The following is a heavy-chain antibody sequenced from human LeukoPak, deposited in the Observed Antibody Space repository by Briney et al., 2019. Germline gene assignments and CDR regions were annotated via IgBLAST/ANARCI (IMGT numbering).Heavy chain of an antibody. CDR2: IYYSGST. CDR1: GGSISSGVYY. CDR3: AREAALGFDY. J-gene: IGHJ4*02. Sequence: SETLSLTCTVSGGSISSGVYYWSWIRKHPGKGLEWIGYIYYSGSTYSNPSLKSRLTMSVDISKSQSSLKLRSVTAADTAVYYCAREAALGFDYWGQGTLVTVSS. V-gene: IGHV4-31*03.